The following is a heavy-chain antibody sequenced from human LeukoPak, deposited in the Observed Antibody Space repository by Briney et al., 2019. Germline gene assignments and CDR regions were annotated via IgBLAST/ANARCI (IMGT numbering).Heavy chain of an antibody. V-gene: IGHV3-74*01. CDR2: INNFGTTT. Sequence: GGSLRLSCAASGFTFNNYWMHWVRQAPGKGLVWISRINNFGTTTSYADSVKGRFTISRDNGKNSLYLQMNSLRTEDTALYYCAKGLGIAVAGTPLEYWGQGTLVTVSS. D-gene: IGHD6-19*01. J-gene: IGHJ4*02. CDR3: AKGLGIAVAGTPLEY. CDR1: GFTFNNYW.